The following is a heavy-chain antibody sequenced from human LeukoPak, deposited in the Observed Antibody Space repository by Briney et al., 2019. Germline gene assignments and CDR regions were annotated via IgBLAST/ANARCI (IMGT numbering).Heavy chain of an antibody. J-gene: IGHJ4*02. CDR1: GFTFSSYW. V-gene: IGHV3-7*01. Sequence: GGSLRLSCVASGFTFSSYWMDWVRQAPGKGLEWVASIKQDGSEKYHVASVQGRFTISRDNAKDSLYLQMNSLRAEDTAVYYCVGDSGWSRFDYWGQGILVTVSS. D-gene: IGHD6-19*01. CDR2: IKQDGSEK. CDR3: VGDSGWSRFDY.